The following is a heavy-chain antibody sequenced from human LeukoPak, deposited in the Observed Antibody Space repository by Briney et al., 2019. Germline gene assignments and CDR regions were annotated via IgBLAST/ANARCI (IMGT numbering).Heavy chain of an antibody. V-gene: IGHV1-24*01. Sequence: ASVKVSCKVSGYTLTELSMHWVRQAPGKGLEWMGGFDPEDGETIYAQKFQGRVTMTRNTSISTAYMELSSLRSEDTAVYYCARDLYSSSWYPPLPAFDIWGQGTMVTVSS. J-gene: IGHJ3*02. CDR2: FDPEDGET. CDR1: GYTLTELS. CDR3: ARDLYSSSWYPPLPAFDI. D-gene: IGHD6-13*01.